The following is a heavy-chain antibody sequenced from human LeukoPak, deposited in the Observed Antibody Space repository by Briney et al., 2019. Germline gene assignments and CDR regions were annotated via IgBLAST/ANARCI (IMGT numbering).Heavy chain of an antibody. J-gene: IGHJ5*02. CDR1: GFTFSSYA. Sequence: PGGSLRLSCAASGFTFSSYAMHWVRQAPGKGLEWVAVISYDGSNKYYADSVKGRFTISRDNSKNTLYLQMNSLRAEDTAVYYCARSQGIAPANWFDPWGQGTLVTVSS. V-gene: IGHV3-30-3*01. D-gene: IGHD6-13*01. CDR2: ISYDGSNK. CDR3: ARSQGIAPANWFDP.